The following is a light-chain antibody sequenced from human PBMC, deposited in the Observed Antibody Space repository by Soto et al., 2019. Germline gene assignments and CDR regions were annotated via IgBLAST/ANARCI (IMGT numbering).Light chain of an antibody. J-gene: IGKJ1*01. CDR1: QGVNTN. V-gene: IGKV3-15*01. CDR2: GAS. CDR3: QQYNSWPRT. Sequence: EIVMTQSPATLSVSPGERATLSCRASQGVNTNLAWYQQKPGQAPQLLIYGASTRATGVPARFNGSGSGTEFTLTITCLQSEDFATYSCQQYNSWPRTFGHGTKV.